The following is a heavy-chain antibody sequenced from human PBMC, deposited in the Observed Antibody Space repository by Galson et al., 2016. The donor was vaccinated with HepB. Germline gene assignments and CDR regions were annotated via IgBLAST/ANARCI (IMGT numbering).Heavy chain of an antibody. CDR2: IKSSSSNV. J-gene: IGHJ4*02. D-gene: IGHD3-10*01. CDR1: GFTFSSHG. V-gene: IGHV3-48*02. CDR3: ARGYASGNFYQ. Sequence: LSCAASGFTFSSHGMNWIRQAPGKGLEWVSQIKSSSSNVYYADSVKGRFTISRDNAKNSVYLQMNSLRDEDTAVYYCARGYASGNFYQWGQGTLVTVSS.